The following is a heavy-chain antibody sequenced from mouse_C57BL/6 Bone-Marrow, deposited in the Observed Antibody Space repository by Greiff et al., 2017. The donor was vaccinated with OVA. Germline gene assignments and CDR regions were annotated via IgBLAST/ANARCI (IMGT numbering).Heavy chain of an antibody. V-gene: IGHV1-69*01. CDR2: IDPSDSYT. J-gene: IGHJ2*01. CDR1: GYTFTSYW. Sequence: VKLQQPGAELVMPGASVKLSCKASGYTFTSYWMHWVKQRPGQGLEWIGEIDPSDSYTNYNQKFKGKSTLTVDKSSSTAYMQLSSLTSEDSAVYYCARGGWLLPYYFDYWGQGTTLTVSS. D-gene: IGHD2-3*01. CDR3: ARGGWLLPYYFDY.